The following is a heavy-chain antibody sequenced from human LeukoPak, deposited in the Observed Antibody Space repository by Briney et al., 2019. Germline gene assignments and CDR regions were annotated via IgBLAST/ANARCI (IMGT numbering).Heavy chain of an antibody. D-gene: IGHD3-16*01. CDR3: AKDFHRLGEFDAFDI. CDR1: GFTFSNYW. CDR2: INSDGINT. J-gene: IGHJ3*02. V-gene: IGHV3-74*01. Sequence: GSLRLSCAASGFTFSNYWMHWVRQAPGKGLVWVSPINSDGINTSYADSVKGRFTISRDNAKNSLYLQMNSLRAEDTALYYCAKDFHRLGEFDAFDIWGQGTMVTVSS.